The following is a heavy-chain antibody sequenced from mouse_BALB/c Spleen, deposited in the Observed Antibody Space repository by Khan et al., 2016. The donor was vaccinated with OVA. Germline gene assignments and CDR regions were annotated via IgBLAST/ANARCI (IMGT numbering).Heavy chain of an antibody. CDR2: IYPGSGST. CDR1: GYTFTSYW. CDR3: TRGVYYGKSLFAY. J-gene: IGHJ3*01. Sequence: LQQPGSELVRPGASVKLSCKASGYTFTSYWTHWVKQRHGQGLEWIGNIYPGSGSTNYEEKLKSKGTQTGDTSSSTAYMHLSSLTAEDSAVYYCTRGVYYGKSLFAYWGQGTLVTVAA. V-gene: IGHV1S22*01. D-gene: IGHD2-1*01.